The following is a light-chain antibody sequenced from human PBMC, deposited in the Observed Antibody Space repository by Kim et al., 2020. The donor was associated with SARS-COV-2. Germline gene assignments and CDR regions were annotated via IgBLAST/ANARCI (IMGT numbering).Light chain of an antibody. CDR2: DAS. V-gene: IGKV3-15*01. CDR1: QSVGSK. Sequence: LTVAPGDSATLSCRASQSVGSKLAWYQQKPGQAPRLLIYDASTRATGIPARFSGSGSGTDFTLTINSLQSEDFAVYYCQHYNNWCTFGQGTKLEI. CDR3: QHYNNWCT. J-gene: IGKJ2*02.